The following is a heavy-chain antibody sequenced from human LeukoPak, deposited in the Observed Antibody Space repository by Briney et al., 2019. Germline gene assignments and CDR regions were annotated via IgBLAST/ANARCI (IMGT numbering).Heavy chain of an antibody. CDR3: ARDLIYYDSSGYHNDAFDI. CDR2: IYYSGST. Sequence: SETLSLTCTVSNVSISSYYWSWIRQPPGKGLEWIGYIYYSGSTNYNPSLKSRVTISVDTSKNQFSLKLSSVTAADTAVYYCARDLIYYDSSGYHNDAFDIWGQGTMVTVSS. V-gene: IGHV4-59*01. CDR1: NVSISSYY. J-gene: IGHJ3*02. D-gene: IGHD3-22*01.